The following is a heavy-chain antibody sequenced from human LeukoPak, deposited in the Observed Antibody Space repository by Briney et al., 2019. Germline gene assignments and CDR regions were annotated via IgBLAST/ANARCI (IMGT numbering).Heavy chain of an antibody. CDR2: INPSGGST. J-gene: IGHJ4*02. D-gene: IGHD3-10*01. CDR3: ARDSITMVRGVNWDY. V-gene: IGHV1-46*01. CDR1: GYTFTSYY. Sequence: ASVKVSCKASGYTFTSYYMHWVRQAPGQGLEWMGIINPSGGSTSYAQKFQGRVTMTRDTSTSTVYMELSSLRSEDTAVYYCARDSITMVRGVNWDYWGQGTLVTVSS.